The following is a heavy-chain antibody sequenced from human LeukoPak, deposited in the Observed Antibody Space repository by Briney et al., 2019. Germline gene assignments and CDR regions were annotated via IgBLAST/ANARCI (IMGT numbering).Heavy chain of an antibody. CDR2: ISGSGGST. Sequence: GRSLRLSRAASGLTFSSYAMSWARQARGKGLEWVSAISGSGGSTYYADSAKRRFTISRDNSKNTLYPQMNRLRAKYTAVYYCAKDDNYDGSGSYQDYWGQGTLVTVSS. CDR3: AKDDNYDGSGSYQDY. V-gene: IGHV3-23*01. J-gene: IGHJ4*02. D-gene: IGHD3-10*01. CDR1: GLTFSSYA.